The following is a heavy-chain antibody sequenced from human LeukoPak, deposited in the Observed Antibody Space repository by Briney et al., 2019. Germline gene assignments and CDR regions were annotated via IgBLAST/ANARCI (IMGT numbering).Heavy chain of an antibody. V-gene: IGHV5-51*01. CDR2: IYPRDSDT. D-gene: IGHD5-12*01. CDR3: ARRQYSGYDFDF. J-gene: IGHJ4*02. CDR1: GYIFTNYW. Sequence: GESLKISCKGSGYIFTNYWIGWVRQMPGKGLGWMGIIYPRDSDTRYSPSFQGQVTASADKSISTAYLQWSSLEASDTAMYYCARRQYSGYDFDFWGQGTLVTVSS.